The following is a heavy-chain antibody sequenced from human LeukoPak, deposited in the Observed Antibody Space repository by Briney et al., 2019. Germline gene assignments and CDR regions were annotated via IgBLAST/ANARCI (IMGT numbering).Heavy chain of an antibody. V-gene: IGHV4-34*01. CDR1: GGSFSGYY. D-gene: IGHD3-16*02. J-gene: IGHJ4*02. Sequence: PSETLSLTCAVYGGSFSGYYWSWIRQPPGKGLEWIGEINHSGSTNYNPSLKSRVTISVDTSKNQFSLKLSSVTAADTAVYYCAGRYVWGSYRPLRYWGQGTLATVSS. CDR2: INHSGST. CDR3: AGRYVWGSYRPLRY.